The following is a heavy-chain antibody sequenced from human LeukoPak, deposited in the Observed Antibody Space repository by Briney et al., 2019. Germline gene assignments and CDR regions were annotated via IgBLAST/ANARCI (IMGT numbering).Heavy chain of an antibody. CDR2: MNPNSGNT. CDR1: GYTFTSYD. J-gene: IGHJ4*02. D-gene: IGHD3-22*01. V-gene: IGHV1-8*01. CDR3: ARNYDNSGYNRY. Sequence: ASVKVSCKASGYTFTSYDINWVRQATGQGLEWMGWMNPNSGNTGYAQNLQGRVTLTTDTSTSTAYMELRSLRSDDTAVYYCARNYDNSGYNRYWGQGTLVTVSS.